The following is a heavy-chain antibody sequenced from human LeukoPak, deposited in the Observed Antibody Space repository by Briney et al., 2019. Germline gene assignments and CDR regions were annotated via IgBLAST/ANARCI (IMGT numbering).Heavy chain of an antibody. CDR1: GFTLSSNY. CDR2: IYSGGST. D-gene: IGHD3-22*01. Sequence: PGGSLRLSCAVSGFTLSSNYMSWVRQAPGKGLEWVSVIYSGGSTYYADSVKGRFTISRDNSKNTLYLQMNSLRAEDTAVYYCYSMIVVEIRVINDYWGQGTLVTVSS. J-gene: IGHJ4*02. CDR3: YSMIVVEIRVINDY. V-gene: IGHV3-66*01.